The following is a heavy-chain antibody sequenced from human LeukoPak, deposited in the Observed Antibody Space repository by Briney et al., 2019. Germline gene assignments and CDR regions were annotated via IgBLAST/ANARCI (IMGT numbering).Heavy chain of an antibody. CDR1: GFTFSSYG. J-gene: IGHJ5*02. D-gene: IGHD6-19*01. Sequence: GGSLRLSCAASGFTFSSYGMHWVRQAPGKGLEWVAVIWYDGSNKYYADSVKGRFTISRDNSKNTLYLQMNSLRAEDTAVYYCARDRRVYSSGRANWFDPWGQGTLVTVSS. CDR2: IWYDGSNK. V-gene: IGHV3-33*01. CDR3: ARDRRVYSSGRANWFDP.